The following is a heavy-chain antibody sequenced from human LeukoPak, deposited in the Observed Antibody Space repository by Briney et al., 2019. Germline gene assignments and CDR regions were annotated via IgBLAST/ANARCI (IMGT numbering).Heavy chain of an antibody. D-gene: IGHD6-19*01. CDR2: ISAYNGNT. J-gene: IGHJ4*02. CDR1: GYTFTSYG. V-gene: IGHV1-18*01. CDR3: ASTTYSSGWYLGVYYFDY. Sequence: GASVKVSCKDSGYTFTSYGISWVRQAPGQGLEWMGWISAYNGNTNYAQKLQGRVTMTTDTSTSTAYMELRSLRSDDTAVYYCASTTYSSGWYLGVYYFDYWGQGTLVTVSS.